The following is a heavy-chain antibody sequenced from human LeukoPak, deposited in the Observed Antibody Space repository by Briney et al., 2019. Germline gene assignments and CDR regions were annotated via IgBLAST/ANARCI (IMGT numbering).Heavy chain of an antibody. Sequence: GGSLRLSCAASGFIFSSYWMSWVRQAPGKGLEWVAVISYDGSNKYYADSVKGRFTISRDNSKNTLYLQMNSLRAEDTAVYYCARDFILTGYSDYWGQGTLVTVSS. V-gene: IGHV3-30-3*01. CDR3: ARDFILTGYSDY. J-gene: IGHJ4*02. D-gene: IGHD3-9*01. CDR1: GFIFSSYW. CDR2: ISYDGSNK.